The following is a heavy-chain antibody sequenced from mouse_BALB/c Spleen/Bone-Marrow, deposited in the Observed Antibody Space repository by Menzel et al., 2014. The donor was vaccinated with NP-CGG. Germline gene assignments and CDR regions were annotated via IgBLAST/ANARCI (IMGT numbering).Heavy chain of an antibody. CDR1: GYTFTSYW. CDR3: ARRYFDV. CDR2: IAPGSGST. Sequence: DLVKPGASVKLSCKASGYTFTSYWIKWIKQRPGQGLEWIGRIAPGSGSTYYNEMFKGKATLTVDTSSSTAYIQLSSLSSEDSAVYFCARRYFDVWGAGTTVTVSS. J-gene: IGHJ1*01. V-gene: IGHV1S41*01.